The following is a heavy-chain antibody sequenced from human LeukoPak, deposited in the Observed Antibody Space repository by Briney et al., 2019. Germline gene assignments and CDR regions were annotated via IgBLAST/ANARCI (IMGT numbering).Heavy chain of an antibody. CDR1: GYTFTSYG. J-gene: IGHJ4*02. V-gene: IGHV1-18*01. Sequence: ASVKVSYKASGYTFTSYGISWVRQAPGQGLEWMGWISAYNGNTNYAQKLQGRVTMTTDTSTSTAYMELRSLRSDDTAVYYCARDREMATSNDYWGQGTLVTVSS. D-gene: IGHD5-24*01. CDR3: ARDREMATSNDY. CDR2: ISAYNGNT.